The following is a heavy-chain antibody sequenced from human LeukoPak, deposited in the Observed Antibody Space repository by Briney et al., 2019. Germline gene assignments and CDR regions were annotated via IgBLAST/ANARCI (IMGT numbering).Heavy chain of an antibody. CDR1: GFTFSRYW. Sequence: GGSLRLSCVASGFTFSRYWMHWVRQAPGKGLVWVSRINSDGRSTNYADSVKGRFTISRDNSKNTLYLQMNSPRVEDTAVYYCAKATSVTTLFDYWGQGTLVTVSS. J-gene: IGHJ4*02. V-gene: IGHV3-74*01. CDR3: AKATSVTTLFDY. D-gene: IGHD4-17*01. CDR2: INSDGRST.